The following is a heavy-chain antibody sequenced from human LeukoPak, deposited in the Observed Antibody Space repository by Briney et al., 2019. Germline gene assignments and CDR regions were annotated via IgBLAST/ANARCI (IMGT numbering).Heavy chain of an antibody. D-gene: IGHD3-10*01. Sequence: PGGSLRLSCAASGFTFSGYYMSWIRQAPGKGLEWVSYVSGSGSSLYYADSVKGRFTISRDNAKNSLYLQMNSLRAEDTAVYYCARDLYGSGSYSHFDSWGQGTLVTVSS. CDR1: GFTFSGYY. CDR3: ARDLYGSGSYSHFDS. V-gene: IGHV3-11*01. CDR2: VSGSGSSL. J-gene: IGHJ4*02.